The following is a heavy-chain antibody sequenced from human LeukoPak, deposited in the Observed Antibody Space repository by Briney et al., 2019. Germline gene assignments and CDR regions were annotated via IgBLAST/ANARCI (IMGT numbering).Heavy chain of an antibody. Sequence: GASVKVSCKASGYTFTYRYVHWVRQAPGQALEWMGWITPFNGNTNYAQKFQDRVTISRDRSMSTAYMELRSLRSEDTAMYYCASSRDILTGYGENWFDPWGQGTLVTVSS. CDR2: ITPFNGNT. V-gene: IGHV1-45*02. J-gene: IGHJ5*02. D-gene: IGHD3-9*01. CDR1: GYTFTYRY. CDR3: ASSRDILTGYGENWFDP.